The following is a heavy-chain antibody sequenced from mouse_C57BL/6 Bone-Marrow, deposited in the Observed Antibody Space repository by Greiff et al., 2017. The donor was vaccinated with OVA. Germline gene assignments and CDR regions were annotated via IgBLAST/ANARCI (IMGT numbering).Heavy chain of an antibody. Sequence: EVNVVESGGDLVKPGGSLKLSCAASGFTFSSYGMSWVRQTPDKRLEWVATISSGGSYTYYPDSVKGRFTISRDNAKNTLYLQMSSLKSEDTAMYYCARHPYGSSGAMDYWGQGTSVTVSS. V-gene: IGHV5-6*01. D-gene: IGHD1-1*01. CDR2: ISSGGSYT. CDR3: ARHPYGSSGAMDY. J-gene: IGHJ4*01. CDR1: GFTFSSYG.